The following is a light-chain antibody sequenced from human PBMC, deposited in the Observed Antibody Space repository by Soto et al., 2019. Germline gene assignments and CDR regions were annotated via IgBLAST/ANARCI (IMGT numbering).Light chain of an antibody. Sequence: DIQMTQTPPSLSLSVGDRVTITCRASQDISNSLNWYQQKPGKSPRALIYGASSLGSGVPSRFSGRGSGTDFTLSISSLQPEDFATYFCQQRYSTPYTFGQGTSLRIK. V-gene: IGKV1-39*01. CDR1: QDISNS. CDR2: GAS. J-gene: IGKJ2*01. CDR3: QQRYSTPYT.